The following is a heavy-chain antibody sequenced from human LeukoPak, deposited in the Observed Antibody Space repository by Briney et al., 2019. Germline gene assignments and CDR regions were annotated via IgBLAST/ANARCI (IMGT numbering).Heavy chain of an antibody. Sequence: PGGFLRLSCAASGFTFSSYSMNWVRQAPGKGLEWVSSISSSSSYIYYADSVKGRFTISRDNAKNSLYLQMNSLRAEDTAVYYCARDGGAMVRGVIKNYYYGMDVWGQGTTVTVSS. CDR2: ISSSSSYI. CDR1: GFTFSSYS. V-gene: IGHV3-21*01. CDR3: ARDGGAMVRGVIKNYYYGMDV. D-gene: IGHD3-10*01. J-gene: IGHJ6*02.